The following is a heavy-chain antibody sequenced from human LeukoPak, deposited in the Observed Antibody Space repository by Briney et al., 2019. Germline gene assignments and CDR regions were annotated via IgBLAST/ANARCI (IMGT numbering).Heavy chain of an antibody. D-gene: IGHD2-2*01. CDR1: GFTFSSYW. J-gene: IGHJ4*02. CDR2: IKQDGSEK. V-gene: IGHV3-7*04. Sequence: GGSLRLSCAASGFTFSSYWMNWVRQAPGKGLEWLANIKQDGSEKYSVDSVKGRFTISRDNAKNSLYLQMSSLRAEDTAVYYCVRGCSSTSCYPFDCWGQGTLVTVSS. CDR3: VRGCSSTSCYPFDC.